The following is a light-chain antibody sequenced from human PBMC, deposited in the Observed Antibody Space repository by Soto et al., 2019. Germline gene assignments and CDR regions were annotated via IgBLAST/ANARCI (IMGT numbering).Light chain of an antibody. CDR3: QQYDIWPPWT. V-gene: IGKV3-15*01. J-gene: IGKJ1*01. CDR2: AAS. CDR1: QSVSSN. Sequence: EIVLTQSPGTLSLSPGERATLSCRASQSVSSNLAWFQQKPGQAPRLLIYAASGRATGIPARFSGSGSGTEFTLTIDSLQSEDFAVYYCQQYDIWPPWTFGQGTKVDIK.